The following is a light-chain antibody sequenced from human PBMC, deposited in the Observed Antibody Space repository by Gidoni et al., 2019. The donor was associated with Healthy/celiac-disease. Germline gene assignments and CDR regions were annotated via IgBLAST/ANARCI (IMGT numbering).Light chain of an antibody. CDR2: LGS. Sequence: IVMSQYSSSLPVTPGEPASSSCRSGQSLLHSKGYNYLDWDLQKPGQSPQHLIYLGSNRASGVPDRFSGSGSGTDFTLKISRVEAEDVGVYDCMQDLQTPLTFGQXTQLEIK. CDR3: MQDLQTPLT. V-gene: IGKV2-28*01. J-gene: IGKJ5*01. CDR1: QSLLHSKGYNY.